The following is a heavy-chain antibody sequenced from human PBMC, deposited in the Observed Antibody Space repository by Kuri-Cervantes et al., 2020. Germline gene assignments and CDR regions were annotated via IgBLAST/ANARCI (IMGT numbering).Heavy chain of an antibody. Sequence: GGSLRLSCAASGFTFSSYWMHWVRQAPGKGLVWVSRINSDGSSTKYADSVKGRFTISRDNAKNTLYLQMNSLRAEDTAVYYCAKGYDSSGYYYGRDAFDIWGQGTMVTVSS. D-gene: IGHD3-22*01. V-gene: IGHV3-74*03. CDR3: AKGYDSSGYYYGRDAFDI. CDR2: INSDGSST. CDR1: GFTFSSYW. J-gene: IGHJ3*02.